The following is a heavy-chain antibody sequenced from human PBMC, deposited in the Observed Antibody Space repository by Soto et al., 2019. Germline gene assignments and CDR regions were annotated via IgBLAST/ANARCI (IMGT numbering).Heavy chain of an antibody. V-gene: IGHV3-9*01. CDR1: GFTFDDYA. J-gene: IGHJ3*02. Sequence: EVQLVESGGGLVQPGRSLRLSCAASGFTFDDYAMHWVRQAPGKGLEWVSGISWNSGSIGYADSVKGRFTISRDNAKNSLYLQINSLRAEDTALYYCAKGAYCSGGSCVLYAFDIWGQGTMVTVSS. CDR3: AKGAYCSGGSCVLYAFDI. D-gene: IGHD2-15*01. CDR2: ISWNSGSI.